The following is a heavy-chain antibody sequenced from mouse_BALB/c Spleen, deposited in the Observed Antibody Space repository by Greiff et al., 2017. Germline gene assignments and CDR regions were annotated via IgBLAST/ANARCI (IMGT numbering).Heavy chain of an antibody. CDR3: TTMITRGDY. CDR1: GFTFSNYW. V-gene: IGHV6-6*02. CDR2: IRLKSNNYAT. Sequence: EVKLMESGGGLVQPGGSMKLSCVASGFTFSNYWMNWVRQSPEKGLEWVAEIRLKSNNYATHYAESVKGRFTISRDDSKSSVYLQMNNLRAEDTGIYYCTTMITRGDYWGQGTSVTVSS. J-gene: IGHJ4*01. D-gene: IGHD2-4*01.